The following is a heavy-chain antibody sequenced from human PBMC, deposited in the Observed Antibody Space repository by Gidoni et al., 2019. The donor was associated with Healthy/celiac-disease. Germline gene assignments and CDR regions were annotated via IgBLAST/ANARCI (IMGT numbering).Heavy chain of an antibody. CDR3: ARDRRFLEWLSPYYYYGMDV. Sequence: QVQLQESGPGLVKPSETLSLTCTVSGGSISSYYWSWIRQPAGKGLEWIGRIYTSGSTNYNPSLKSRVTMSVDTSKNQFSLKLSSVTAADTAVYYCARDRRFLEWLSPYYYYGMDVWGQGTTVTVSS. J-gene: IGHJ6*02. D-gene: IGHD3-3*01. CDR1: GGSISSYY. CDR2: IYTSGST. V-gene: IGHV4-4*07.